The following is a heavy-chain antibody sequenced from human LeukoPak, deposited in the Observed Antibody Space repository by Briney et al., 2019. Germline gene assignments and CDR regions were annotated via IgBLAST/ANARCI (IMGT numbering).Heavy chain of an antibody. CDR2: IYYSGST. D-gene: IGHD3-10*01. J-gene: IGHJ4*02. V-gene: IGHV4-61*01. CDR3: ARELVNYGSGSYFDY. CDR1: GGSISSSSYY. Sequence: SETLSLTCTVSGGSISSSSYYWSWIRQPPGKGLEWIGYIYYSGSTNYNPSLKSRVTISVDTSKNQFSLKLSSVTAADTAVYYCARELVNYGSGSYFDYWGQGTLVTVSS.